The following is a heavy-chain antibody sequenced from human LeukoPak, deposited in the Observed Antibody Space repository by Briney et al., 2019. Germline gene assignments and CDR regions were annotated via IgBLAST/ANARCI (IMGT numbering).Heavy chain of an antibody. CDR1: GFTFSSYA. J-gene: IGHJ4*02. CDR3: ARDSSDIVVVPAAPGRY. D-gene: IGHD2-2*01. V-gene: IGHV3-30*04. CDR2: ISNDGSNK. Sequence: GGSLRLSCAASGFTFSSYAMHWVRQAPGKGLEWVAVISNDGSNKYYEDSVKGRFTISRDNSKNTLYLQMNSLRAEDTAVYYCARDSSDIVVVPAAPGRYWGQGTLVTVSS.